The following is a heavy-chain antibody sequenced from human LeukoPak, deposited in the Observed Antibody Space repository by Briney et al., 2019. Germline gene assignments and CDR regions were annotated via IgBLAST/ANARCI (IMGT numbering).Heavy chain of an antibody. V-gene: IGHV3-7*05. CDR3: VRDHSPNYGSGSYYKGPRPYGMDV. D-gene: IGHD3-10*01. J-gene: IGHJ6*02. CDR2: IKQDGTDK. Sequence: GGSLRLSCAASGFIFTTYWMSWVRQAPGKGLEWVANIKQDGTDKFYVDSVKGRFTISRDNANNSLYLQMNSLRVEDTAVYYCVRDHSPNYGSGSYYKGPRPYGMDVWGQGTTVTVSS. CDR1: GFIFTTYW.